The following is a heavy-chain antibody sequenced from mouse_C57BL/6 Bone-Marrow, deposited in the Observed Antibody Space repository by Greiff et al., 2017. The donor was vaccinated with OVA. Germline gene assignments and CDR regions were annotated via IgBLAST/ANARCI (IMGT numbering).Heavy chain of an antibody. CDR2: ISSGGSYT. V-gene: IGHV5-6*01. Sequence: EVQLMESGGDLVKPGGSLKLSCAASGFTFSSYGMSWVRQTPDKRLEWVATISSGGSYTYYPDSVKGRFTISRDNAKNTLYLQMSSLKSEDTAMYYCARQRWFAYWGQGTLVTVSA. CDR1: GFTFSSYG. J-gene: IGHJ3*01. CDR3: ARQRWFAY.